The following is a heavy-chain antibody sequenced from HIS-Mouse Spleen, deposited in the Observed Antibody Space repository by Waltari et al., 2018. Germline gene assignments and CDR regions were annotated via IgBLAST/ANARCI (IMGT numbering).Heavy chain of an antibody. J-gene: IGHJ4*02. V-gene: IGHV1-2*02. CDR2: INPNSGGT. CDR1: GYTFTGYY. Sequence: QVQLVQSGAEVKKPGASVTVSCKASGYTFTGYYLPWVRQAPGQGLEWMGWINPNSGGTNYAQKFQGRVTMTRDTSISTAYMELSRLRSDDTAVYYCARDSRYCTNGVCFDYWGQGTLVTVSS. CDR3: ARDSRYCTNGVCFDY. D-gene: IGHD2-8*01.